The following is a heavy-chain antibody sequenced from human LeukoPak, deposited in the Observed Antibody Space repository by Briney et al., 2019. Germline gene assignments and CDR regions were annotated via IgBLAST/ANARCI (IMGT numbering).Heavy chain of an antibody. V-gene: IGHV3-21*01. J-gene: IGHJ4*02. Sequence: ETLSLTFTVSGGSISSYYWSWIRQPPGKGLEWVSSISSSSSYIFYADSVKGRFTISRDNAKNSLSLQMNSLRVEDTAVYYCARDPELTVGWGQGTLVTVSS. CDR2: ISSSSSYI. CDR1: GGSISSYY. CDR3: ARDPELTVG. D-gene: IGHD4-23*01.